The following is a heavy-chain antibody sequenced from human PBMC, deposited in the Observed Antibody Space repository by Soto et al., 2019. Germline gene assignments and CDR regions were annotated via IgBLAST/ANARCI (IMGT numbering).Heavy chain of an antibody. CDR3: ARVKWNYNWNYGGYFAY. CDR1: GGTFSSYA. D-gene: IGHD1-7*01. V-gene: IGHV1-69*13. J-gene: IGHJ4*02. Sequence: AVKVSGKASGGTFSSYAISWVRQAPGQWLEWMGGIIPIFGTANYAQKFQGRVTITADESTSTAYMELSSLRSEDTAVYYCARVKWNYNWNYGGYFAYWGQGTRGTVSA. CDR2: IIPIFGTA.